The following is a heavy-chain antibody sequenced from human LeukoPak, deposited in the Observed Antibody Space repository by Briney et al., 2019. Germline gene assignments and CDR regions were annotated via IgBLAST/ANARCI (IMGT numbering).Heavy chain of an antibody. D-gene: IGHD1-26*01. CDR2: IWYDGSNK. J-gene: IGHJ4*02. Sequence: GGSLRLSCAASGFTFSSYGMHWVRQAPGKGLEWVAVIWYDGSNKYYADSVKGRFTISRDNSKNSLYLQMNSLRAEDTAVYYCARDSATPFLFDYWGQGTLVTVSS. V-gene: IGHV3-33*01. CDR1: GFTFSSYG. CDR3: ARDSATPFLFDY.